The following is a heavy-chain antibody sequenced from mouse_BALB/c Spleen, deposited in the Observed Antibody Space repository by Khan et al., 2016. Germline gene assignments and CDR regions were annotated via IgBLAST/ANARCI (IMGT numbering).Heavy chain of an antibody. J-gene: IGHJ4*01. CDR2: ISYSGST. Sequence: EVQLQESGPGLVKPSQSLSLTCTVTGYSITSDYAWNWIRQFPGNKLEWMGYISYSGSTRYCPSLKSRISITRDTSTNQFFLQLNSVTTEDTATXYCARTPTAYYAMDYWGQGTSVTVSS. D-gene: IGHD1-2*01. V-gene: IGHV3-2*02. CDR3: ARTPTAYYAMDY. CDR1: GYSITSDYA.